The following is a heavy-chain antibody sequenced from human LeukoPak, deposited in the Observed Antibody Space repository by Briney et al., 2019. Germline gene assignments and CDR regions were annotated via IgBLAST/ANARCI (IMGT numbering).Heavy chain of an antibody. V-gene: IGHV4-38-2*01. J-gene: IGHJ4*02. Sequence: SETLSPTCSVSGYSISSGYYWGWIRQPPGKGLEWIGSIYHSGSTDYNPSLKSRVTISVDTTKNQFSLNLSSVTAADTAVYYCARRQYQLPFDYWGQGTLVTVSS. CDR3: ARRQYQLPFDY. CDR2: IYHSGST. CDR1: GYSISSGYY. D-gene: IGHD2-2*01.